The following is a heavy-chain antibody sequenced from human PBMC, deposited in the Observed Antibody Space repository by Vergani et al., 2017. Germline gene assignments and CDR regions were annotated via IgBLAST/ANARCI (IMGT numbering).Heavy chain of an antibody. CDR1: GFTVSSYA. Sequence: VQLLESGGGLVQPGGSLRLSCAASGFTVSSYAMHWVRQAPGKGLEWVAIISYDGSNKYYADSVKGRFTISRDNSKKTLYLQMNSLRAEDTAVYCCAKIGYSSSWYEDRDYYMDVWGKGTTVTVSS. V-gene: IGHV3-30*18. CDR3: AKIGYSSSWYEDRDYYMDV. J-gene: IGHJ6*03. D-gene: IGHD6-13*01. CDR2: ISYDGSNK.